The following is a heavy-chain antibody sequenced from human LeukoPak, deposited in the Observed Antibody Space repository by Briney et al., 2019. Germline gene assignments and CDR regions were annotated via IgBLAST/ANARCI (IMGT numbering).Heavy chain of an antibody. D-gene: IGHD2-21*02. J-gene: IGHJ4*02. CDR3: ARGPRGADSYSVDY. Sequence: PSEALSLTCTFSGASNIRYYRHWMRQPGARGLAWVGRIYNRDNTNYDPSLKSRVTMSIDTSKNQLSLNLNSMTAADTAVYYCARGPRGADSYSVDYWGQGTLVTVSS. CDR1: GASNIRYY. CDR2: IYNRDNT. V-gene: IGHV4-4*07.